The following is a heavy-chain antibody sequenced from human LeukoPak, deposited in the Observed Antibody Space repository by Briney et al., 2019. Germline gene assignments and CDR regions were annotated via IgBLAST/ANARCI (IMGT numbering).Heavy chain of an antibody. V-gene: IGHV1-8*01. CDR2: MNPNSGNT. CDR3: ARGPTLVRVVIMPDSVGGMDV. CDR1: GFTFTSYD. D-gene: IGHD3-10*01. Sequence: ASVKVSCKASGFTFTSYDINWVRQAPGQGLEWMGWMNPNSGNTRYAQKVQGRITMTRDTSISTAYMELSSLRSEDTAVYYCARGPTLVRVVIMPDSVGGMDVWGQGTTVTVSS. J-gene: IGHJ6*02.